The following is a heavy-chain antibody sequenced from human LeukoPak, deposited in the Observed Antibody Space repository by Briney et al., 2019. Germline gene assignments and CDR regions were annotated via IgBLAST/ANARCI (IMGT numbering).Heavy chain of an antibody. CDR2: IIPIFGTA. CDR3: ASRTDSRYDLALDY. V-gene: IGHV1-69*13. CDR1: GGTFSSYA. D-gene: IGHD5-12*01. Sequence: ASVKVSCKASGGTFSSYAISWVRQAPGQGLEWMGGIIPIFGTANYAQKFQGRVTITADESTSTAYMELSSLRSEDTAVYYCASRTDSRYDLALDYWGQGTLVTVSS. J-gene: IGHJ4*02.